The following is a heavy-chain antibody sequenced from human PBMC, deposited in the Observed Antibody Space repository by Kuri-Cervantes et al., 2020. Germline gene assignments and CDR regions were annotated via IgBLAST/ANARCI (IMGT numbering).Heavy chain of an antibody. V-gene: IGHV3-53*01. CDR1: GFTVSSNY. CDR2: IYSGGST. CDR3: ARDQRGVVVAATPIDY. D-gene: IGHD2-15*01. J-gene: IGHJ4*02. Sequence: GGSLRLSCAASGFTVSSNYMSWVRQAPGKGLEGVSVIYSGGSTYYADSVKGRFTISRDNSENTLYLQMNSLRAEDTAMYYCARDQRGVVVAATPIDYWGQGTLVTVSS.